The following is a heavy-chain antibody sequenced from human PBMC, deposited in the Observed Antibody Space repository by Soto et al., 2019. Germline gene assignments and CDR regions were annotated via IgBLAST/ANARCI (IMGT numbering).Heavy chain of an antibody. J-gene: IGHJ4*02. CDR2: IYYSGIT. Sequence: SETLSLTCTVSGGSISSGYYYWSWIRQPPGKGLEWIGYIYYSGITYYNPSLKNRLTISQDTSKNQFSLKLRSVTAADTAVYYCARQYGGYEYYFDYWGQGTLVTVSS. CDR1: GGSISSGYYY. D-gene: IGHD5-12*01. CDR3: ARQYGGYEYYFDY. V-gene: IGHV4-30-4*01.